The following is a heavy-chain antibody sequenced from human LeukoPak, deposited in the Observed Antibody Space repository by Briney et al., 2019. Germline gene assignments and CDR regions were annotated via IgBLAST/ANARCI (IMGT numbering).Heavy chain of an antibody. CDR1: GSNFDSYG. Sequence: GGSLRLSCAASGSNFDSYGMSWVRQAPGKGLEWVSGINWNGGSTGYADSVKGRFTISRDNAKNSLFLQMNSLRAEDTALYYWARGDSSGWYFDQWGQGVLVTVSS. CDR3: ARGDSSGWYFDQ. V-gene: IGHV3-20*04. J-gene: IGHJ4*02. D-gene: IGHD6-19*01. CDR2: INWNGGST.